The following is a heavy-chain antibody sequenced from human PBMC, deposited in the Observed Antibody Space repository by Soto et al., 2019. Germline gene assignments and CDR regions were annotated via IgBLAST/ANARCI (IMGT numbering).Heavy chain of an antibody. D-gene: IGHD2-8*01. Sequence: QEQLVESGGGVVQPGGSLRLSCAASGFTFSRYAMHLVRQAPGKGLEWVAFISYDGSDKYYADSVKGRFTISRDDSKNTLYLQMTSLRAEDTAVYYCARPPYEGDCTDGVCHRFDDWGPGALVIVSS. J-gene: IGHJ4*02. CDR1: GFTFSRYA. CDR2: ISYDGSDK. CDR3: ARPPYEGDCTDGVCHRFDD. V-gene: IGHV3-30*01.